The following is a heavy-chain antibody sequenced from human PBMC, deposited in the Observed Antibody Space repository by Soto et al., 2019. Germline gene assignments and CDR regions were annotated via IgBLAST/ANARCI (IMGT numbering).Heavy chain of an antibody. V-gene: IGHV3-21*01. J-gene: IGHJ4*02. Sequence: EVQLVESGGGLVKPGGSLRLSCAASGFTFSTYSMNWVRQAPGKGLEWVSSISRSSNYMYYADSVKGRFTISRDNAKNSLYLQMNSLRAEDTAVYYCARGYSSSYRFDYWGQGTLVTVSS. CDR1: GFTFSTYS. CDR3: ARGYSSSYRFDY. D-gene: IGHD6-6*01. CDR2: ISRSSNYM.